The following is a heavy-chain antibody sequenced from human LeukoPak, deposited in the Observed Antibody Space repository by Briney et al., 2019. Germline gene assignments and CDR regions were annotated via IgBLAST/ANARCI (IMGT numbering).Heavy chain of an antibody. J-gene: IGHJ4*02. CDR2: INPNSGGT. Sequence: ASVKISCKASGGTFSSYAISWVRQAPGQGLEWMGRINPNSGGTTYAQKFQRSVTMTRDTFISTAYMELSRLRSDDTAVYYCARVDIGIVVVTSFDYWGQGTLVTVSS. V-gene: IGHV1-2*06. CDR1: GGTFSSYA. D-gene: IGHD3-22*01. CDR3: ARVDIGIVVVTSFDY.